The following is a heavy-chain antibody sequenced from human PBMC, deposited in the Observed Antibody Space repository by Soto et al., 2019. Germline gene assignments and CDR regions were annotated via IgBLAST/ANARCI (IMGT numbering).Heavy chain of an antibody. Sequence: HPGGSLRLSCAASGFTVSSNYMSWVRQAPGTGLEWVSVIYSGGSTYYADSVKGRFTISRDNSKNTLYLQMNSLRAEDTAVYYCARGYDFWSGYYYPYGMDVWGQGTTVTVSS. CDR3: ARGYDFWSGYYYPYGMDV. V-gene: IGHV3-66*01. J-gene: IGHJ6*02. CDR1: GFTVSSNY. D-gene: IGHD3-3*01. CDR2: IYSGGST.